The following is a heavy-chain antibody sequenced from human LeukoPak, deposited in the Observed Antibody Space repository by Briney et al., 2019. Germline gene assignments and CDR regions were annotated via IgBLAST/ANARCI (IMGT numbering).Heavy chain of an antibody. V-gene: IGHV7-4-1*02. CDR2: INTNTGNP. D-gene: IGHD3-22*01. CDR3: ARELLAYYYDSSGYDY. CDR1: GYTFTSYA. J-gene: IGHJ4*02. Sequence: ASVKVSCKASGYTFTSYAMNWVRQAPGQGLEWMGWINTNTGNPTYAQGFTGRFVFSLDTSVSTAYLQISSLKAEDTAVYYCARELLAYYYDSSGYDYWGQGTLVTVSS.